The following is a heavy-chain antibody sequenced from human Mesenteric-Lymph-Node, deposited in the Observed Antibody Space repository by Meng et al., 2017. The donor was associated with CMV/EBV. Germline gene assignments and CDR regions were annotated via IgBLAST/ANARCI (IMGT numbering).Heavy chain of an antibody. CDR1: GYTFTSYY. V-gene: IGHV1-2*02. Sequence: ASVKVSCKASGYTFTSYYMHWVRQAPGQGLEWMGWINPNSGGTNYAQKFQGRVTMTRDTSISTAYMELSRLRFDDTAVYYCARVRLPNNWFDPWGQGTLVTVSS. CDR2: INPNSGGT. J-gene: IGHJ5*02. D-gene: IGHD3-16*01. CDR3: ARVRLPNNWFDP.